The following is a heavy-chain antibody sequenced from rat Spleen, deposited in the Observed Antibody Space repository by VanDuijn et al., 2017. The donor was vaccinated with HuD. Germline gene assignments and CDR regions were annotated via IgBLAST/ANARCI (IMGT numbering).Heavy chain of an antibody. D-gene: IGHD1-11*01. CDR2: ISTGGGNT. J-gene: IGHJ2*01. CDR1: GFTFSNYY. Sequence: EVKLVESGGGLVQPGRSMRFSCAASGFTFSNYYMAWVRQAPTKGLEWVASISTGGGNTYYRDSVKGRFTISRDNAKSPLYLQMDSLGSEDTATYYCARHRNYGGIPFDFWGQGVMVSVSS. CDR3: ARHRNYGGIPFDF. V-gene: IGHV5-25*01.